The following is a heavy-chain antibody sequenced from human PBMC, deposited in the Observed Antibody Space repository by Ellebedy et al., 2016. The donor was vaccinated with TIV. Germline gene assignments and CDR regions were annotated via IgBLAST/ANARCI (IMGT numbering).Heavy chain of an antibody. D-gene: IGHD3-10*01. J-gene: IGHJ4*02. CDR2: INPKSGDT. CDR3: TRVRGVITFDY. Sequence: ASVKVSCKASGYTFTGYYIHWVRQAPGQGLEWMGWINPKSGDTHYAQKFQARVTMTRDTSIGTAYMELTRLSFDDTAVYYCTRVRGVITFDYWGQGTLVTVSS. CDR1: GYTFTGYY. V-gene: IGHV1-2*02.